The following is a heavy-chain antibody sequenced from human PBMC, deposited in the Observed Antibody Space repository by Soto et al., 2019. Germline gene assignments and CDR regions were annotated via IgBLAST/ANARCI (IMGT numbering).Heavy chain of an antibody. V-gene: IGHV4-31*03. D-gene: IGHD1-7*01. J-gene: IGHJ4*02. CDR3: AREGRLELRYFDY. Sequence: QVQLQESGPGLVKPSQTLSLTCTVSGGSISSGGYYWSWIRQHPGKGLEWIGYIYYSGSTYYNPSLKSRFTISVDTSKNQFSLKLSSVTAADTAVYYCAREGRLELRYFDYWGQGTLVTVSS. CDR2: IYYSGST. CDR1: GGSISSGGYY.